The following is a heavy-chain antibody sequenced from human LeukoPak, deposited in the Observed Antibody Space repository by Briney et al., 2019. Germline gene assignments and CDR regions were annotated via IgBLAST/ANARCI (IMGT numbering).Heavy chain of an antibody. J-gene: IGHJ4*02. CDR2: ISYDGSNK. D-gene: IGHD3-3*01. Sequence: PGGSLRLSCAASGFTFSSYAMHWVRQAPGKGLEWVAVISYDGSNKYYADSVKGRFTISRDNSKNTLYLQMNSLRAEDTAVYYCARDHVLRFLELDYWGQGTLVTVSS. CDR1: GFTFSSYA. V-gene: IGHV3-30*04. CDR3: ARDHVLRFLELDY.